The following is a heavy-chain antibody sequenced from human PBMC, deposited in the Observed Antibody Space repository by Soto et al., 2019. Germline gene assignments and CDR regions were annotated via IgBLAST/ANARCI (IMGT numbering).Heavy chain of an antibody. J-gene: IGHJ4*02. V-gene: IGHV4-39*01. D-gene: IGHD6-6*01. CDR1: GVSISSSIYY. CDR3: ARHATPHRIAARPINFDY. CDR2: IYYSGST. Sequence: SETLSLTCTVSGVSISSSIYYWGWIRQPPGKGLEWIGSIYYSGSTYYNPSLKSRVTISVDTSKNQFSLKLSSVTAADTAVYYCARHATPHRIAARPINFDYWGQGTLVTVSS.